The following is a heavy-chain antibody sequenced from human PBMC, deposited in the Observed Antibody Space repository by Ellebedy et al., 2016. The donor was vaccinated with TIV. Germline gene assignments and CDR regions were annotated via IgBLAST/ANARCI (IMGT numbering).Heavy chain of an antibody. D-gene: IGHD4-17*01. CDR2: IRQEGDEI. V-gene: IGHV3-7*01. J-gene: IGHJ5*02. Sequence: PGGSLRLSCAASGFNFRSYWMTWVRQAPGKGLEWVAKIRQEGDEIYYVESVKGRFTISRDNAKNSLFLQMNSLRVEDTAVYCCARRASYGEYAVKVNPWFDPWGQGTLVTVSS. CDR3: ARRASYGEYAVKVNPWFDP. CDR1: GFNFRSYW.